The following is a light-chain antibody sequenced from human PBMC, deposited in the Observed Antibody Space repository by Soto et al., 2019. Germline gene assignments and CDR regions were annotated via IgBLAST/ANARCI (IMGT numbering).Light chain of an antibody. CDR1: QSVSSSY. V-gene: IGKV3-20*01. CDR3: QQYGSSSFT. CDR2: GAS. Sequence: EIVLTQSPGTLSLSPGERATLSCRASQSVSSSYLAWYQQKPGQAPRLLIYGASSRATGIPDRFSGSGSGTDFTLTISCLEPEDFAVYYCQQYGSSSFTFGPGTKVDIK. J-gene: IGKJ3*01.